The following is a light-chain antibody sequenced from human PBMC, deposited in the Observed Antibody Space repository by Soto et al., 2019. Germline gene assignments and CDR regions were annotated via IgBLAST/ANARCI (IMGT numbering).Light chain of an antibody. CDR3: CSYAGSYTLV. Sequence: QSALTQPRSVSGSPRQSVTISCTGTSSDVGRYNYVSWYQQHPGKAPKLMIYDVSKRPSGVPDRFSGSKSGYTASLTISGLQAEDEGDYYCCSYAGSYTLVFGGGTQLTVL. CDR2: DVS. V-gene: IGLV2-11*01. J-gene: IGLJ3*02. CDR1: SSDVGRYNY.